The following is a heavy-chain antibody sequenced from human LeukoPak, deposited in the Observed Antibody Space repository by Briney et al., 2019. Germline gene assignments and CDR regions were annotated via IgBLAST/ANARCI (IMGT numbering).Heavy chain of an antibody. V-gene: IGHV3-21*01. D-gene: IGHD5-24*01. CDR3: ARMATTTAYYFDY. CDR2: ISSSSSYI. Sequence: GGSLRLSCAASGVTFSSYSMNWVRQAPGKGLEWVSSISSSSSYIYYADSVKGRFTISRDNAKHSLYLQMNSLRAEDTAVYYCARMATTTAYYFDYWGQGTLVTVSS. CDR1: GVTFSSYS. J-gene: IGHJ4*02.